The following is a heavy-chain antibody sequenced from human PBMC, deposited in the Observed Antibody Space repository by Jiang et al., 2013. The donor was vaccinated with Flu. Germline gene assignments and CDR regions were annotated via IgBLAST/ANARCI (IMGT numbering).Heavy chain of an antibody. D-gene: IGHD2-15*01. CDR3: ARTELGYCSGGSCYSDGMDV. Sequence: LLKPSETLSLTCAVYGGSFSGYYWSWIRQPPGKGLEWIGEINHSGSTNYNPSLKSRVTTSVDTSKNQFSLKLSSVTAADTAVYYCARTELGYCSGGSCYSDGMDVWGQGTTVTVSS. CDR1: GGSFSGYY. CDR2: INHSGST. V-gene: IGHV4-34*01. J-gene: IGHJ6*02.